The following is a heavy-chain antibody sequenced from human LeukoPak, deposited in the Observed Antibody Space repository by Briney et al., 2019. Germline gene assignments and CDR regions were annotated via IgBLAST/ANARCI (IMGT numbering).Heavy chain of an antibody. D-gene: IGHD3-10*01. CDR2: INPSGGSA. V-gene: IGHV1-46*01. CDR3: ASSPWLVQGSGSYSNWFDP. Sequence: ASVKVSCKASGYTFTSYYMHWVRQAPGQGLEWMGIINPSGGSASYAQKFQGRVTMTRDTSTSTVYMELSSLRSEDTAVYYCASSPWLVQGSGSYSNWFDPWGQGTLVTVSS. CDR1: GYTFTSYY. J-gene: IGHJ5*02.